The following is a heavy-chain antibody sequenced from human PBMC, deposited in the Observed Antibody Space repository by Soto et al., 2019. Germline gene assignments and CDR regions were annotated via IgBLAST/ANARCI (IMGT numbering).Heavy chain of an antibody. Sequence: SETLSLTCTVSGGSISSYYWSWIRQPPGKGLEWIGYIYYSGSTNYNPSLKSRVTISVDTSKNQFSLKLSSVTAADTAVYYCARRLGYCSGGSCYWFDPWGQGTLVTVSS. V-gene: IGHV4-59*01. CDR2: IYYSGST. CDR3: ARRLGYCSGGSCYWFDP. CDR1: GGSISSYY. D-gene: IGHD2-15*01. J-gene: IGHJ5*02.